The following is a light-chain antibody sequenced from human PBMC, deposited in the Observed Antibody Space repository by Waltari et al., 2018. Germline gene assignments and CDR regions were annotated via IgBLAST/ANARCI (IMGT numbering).Light chain of an antibody. CDR3: CSYAVSSTYV. CDR1: ASDVGTYNF. Sequence: QSALTQPASVSGSPGQSITITCTGTASDVGTYNFVSWYHQHPGKAPKILIYEVSRLPSGVPSRFSASNSGNTASLTISALQADDEADYYCCSYAVSSTYVFGSGTKITGL. V-gene: IGLV2-23*02. J-gene: IGLJ1*01. CDR2: EVS.